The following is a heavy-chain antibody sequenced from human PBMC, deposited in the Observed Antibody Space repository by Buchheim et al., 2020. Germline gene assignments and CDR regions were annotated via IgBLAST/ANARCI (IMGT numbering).Heavy chain of an antibody. CDR1: GYSISGSSYY. D-gene: IGHD6-13*01. CDR3: AVQTSTWDF. V-gene: IGHV4-39*01. J-gene: IGHJ4*02. Sequence: QLQLQESGPGLVKPSEALSLTCTVSGYSISGSSYYWGWIRQPPGKGLEWIGNIFYTGSTYYNPSLKSRVTISLNTSKKHFSLKLTSVTAADTAVYYCAVQTSTWDFWGQGTL. CDR2: IFYTGST.